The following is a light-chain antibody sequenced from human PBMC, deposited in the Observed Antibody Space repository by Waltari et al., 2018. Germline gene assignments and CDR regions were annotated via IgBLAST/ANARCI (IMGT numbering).Light chain of an antibody. V-gene: IGKV3-11*01. J-gene: IGKJ3*01. CDR3: QQRSSWPFT. Sequence: EIVLTQSPATLSLSPGERATLSCRASQSVAPYLAWYQQKPGQAPRLLINDASDRATGIPARFSGSGSGTDFTLTISTLEPEDFAVYYCQQRSSWPFTFGPGTKVDIK. CDR2: DAS. CDR1: QSVAPY.